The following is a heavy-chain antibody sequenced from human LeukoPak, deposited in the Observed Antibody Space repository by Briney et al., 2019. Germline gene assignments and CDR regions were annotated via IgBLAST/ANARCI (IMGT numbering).Heavy chain of an antibody. Sequence: GGSLRLSCAASGFTFSSYGIHWVRQAPGKGLEWVAVIWYDGSNKYYADSVKGRFTISRDNSKNTLYLQMNSLRADDTAVYYCARDLLARGQALLDQWGQGTLVAVSS. V-gene: IGHV3-33*01. D-gene: IGHD3-3*01. CDR3: ARDLLARGQALLDQ. CDR2: IWYDGSNK. CDR1: GFTFSSYG. J-gene: IGHJ4*02.